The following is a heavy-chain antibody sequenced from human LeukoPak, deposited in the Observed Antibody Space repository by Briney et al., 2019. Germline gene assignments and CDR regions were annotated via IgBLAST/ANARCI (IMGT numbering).Heavy chain of an antibody. J-gene: IGHJ4*02. Sequence: ASVKVSCKASGGTFSSYAISWVRQAPGQGLEWMGGIIPIFGTANYAQKFQGRVTITADESTSTAYMELSSLRSEDTAVYYCARDGRYSGYDFEYWGQGTLVTVPS. CDR1: GGTFSSYA. D-gene: IGHD5-12*01. V-gene: IGHV1-69*01. CDR3: ARDGRYSGYDFEY. CDR2: IIPIFGTA.